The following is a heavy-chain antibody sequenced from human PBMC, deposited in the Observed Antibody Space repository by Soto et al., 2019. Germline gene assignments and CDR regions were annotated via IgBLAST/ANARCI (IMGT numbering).Heavy chain of an antibody. Sequence: QVHLLLPSGAEVKKPGSPAKISCEASGGTPSNSAISSVRQATEQGLEWTGGIIPVFGLVKYAQNLQSKVTMTAEEATNTGYIELSSLKPEDTAVDYCAGGGIEVVAGRAYYGTAVWAQGPTVTVSS. CDR2: IIPVFGLV. V-gene: IGHV1-69*01. CDR1: GGTPSNSA. CDR3: AGGGIEVVAGRAYYGTAV. D-gene: IGHD6-19*01. J-gene: IGHJ6*01.